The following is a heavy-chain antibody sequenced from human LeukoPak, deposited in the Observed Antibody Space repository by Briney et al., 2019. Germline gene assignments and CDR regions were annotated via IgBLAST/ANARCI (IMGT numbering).Heavy chain of an antibody. CDR1: GFTFSSYS. V-gene: IGHV3-21*01. D-gene: IGHD3-9*01. J-gene: IGHJ4*02. CDR2: ISSSSSYI. Sequence: KTGGSLRLSCAASGFTFSSYSMNWVRQAPGKGLEWVSSISSSSSYIYYADSVKGRFTISRDNAKNSLYLQMNSLRAEDTAVYYCARVQDILTGYYFDYWGQGTLVTVSS. CDR3: ARVQDILTGYYFDY.